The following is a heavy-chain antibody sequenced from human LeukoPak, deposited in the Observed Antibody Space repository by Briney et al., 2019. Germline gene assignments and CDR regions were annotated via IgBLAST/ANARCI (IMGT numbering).Heavy chain of an antibody. V-gene: IGHV3-15*01. Sequence: GGSLRLSCAASGFTFNNAWMSWVRQAPGKGREWVGRIKSKTDGGTTDYAAPVKGRFTISRDDSKNTLYLQMNSLKTEDTAVYYCITFSMIVVVITDWGQGTLVTVSS. CDR3: ITFSMIVVVITD. J-gene: IGHJ4*02. D-gene: IGHD3-22*01. CDR2: IKSKTDGGTT. CDR1: GFTFNNAW.